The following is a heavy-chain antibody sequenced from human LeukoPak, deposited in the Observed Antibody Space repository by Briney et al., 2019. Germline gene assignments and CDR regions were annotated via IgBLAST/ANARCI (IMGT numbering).Heavy chain of an antibody. Sequence: SETLSLTCTVSGGPISSYYWSWIRQPPGKGLEWIGYIYSSGSTNYNPSLKSRVTISVDTSKNQFSLKLSSVTAADTAVYYCAREYSGYVGGFDYWGQGTLVTVSS. CDR1: GGPISSYY. CDR2: IYSSGST. CDR3: AREYSGYVGGFDY. V-gene: IGHV4-59*01. D-gene: IGHD5-12*01. J-gene: IGHJ4*02.